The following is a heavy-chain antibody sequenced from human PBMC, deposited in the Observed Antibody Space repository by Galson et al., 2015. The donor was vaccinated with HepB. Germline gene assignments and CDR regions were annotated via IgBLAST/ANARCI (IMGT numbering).Heavy chain of an antibody. CDR2: ISGSSTYI. CDR3: ARDRGRSDYGYYYGMDV. D-gene: IGHD4-17*01. Sequence: SLRLSCAASGFTFSYYTINWVRLAPGKGLEWVSSISGSSTYIYYTDSVWGRFTGSRDNSNDSLYLQMNSLRVEDTAVYYCARDRGRSDYGYYYGMDVWGQGTTVTVSS. V-gene: IGHV3-21*01. CDR1: GFTFSYYT. J-gene: IGHJ6*02.